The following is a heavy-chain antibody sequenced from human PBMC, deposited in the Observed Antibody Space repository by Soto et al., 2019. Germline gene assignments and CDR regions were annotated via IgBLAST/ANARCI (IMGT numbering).Heavy chain of an antibody. Sequence: QVQLVQSGAEVKKPGASVKVSCKASGYTLTSYYMHWVRQAPGQGIVWMGIINPSGGSTSYAQKFQGRGNMTRDTSTSTVYMELGSLRAEDTAVYYCARVDDSSGYHAYYYYYGMDVWGQGTTVPVSS. CDR1: GYTLTSYY. CDR3: ARVDDSSGYHAYYYYYGMDV. V-gene: IGHV1-46*01. J-gene: IGHJ6*02. CDR2: INPSGGST. D-gene: IGHD3-22*01.